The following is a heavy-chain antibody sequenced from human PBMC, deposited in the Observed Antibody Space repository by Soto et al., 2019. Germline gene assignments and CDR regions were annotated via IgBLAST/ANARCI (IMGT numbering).Heavy chain of an antibody. CDR3: ARGWGGMWEPGGFFDY. Sequence: EVQLVESGGGLVQPGGSLRLSCAASGFTFSSYSMNWVRQAPGKGLEWVSYISSSSSTIYYADSVKGRFTISRDNAKNSLYLQMNSLRAEDTAVYYCARGWGGMWEPGGFFDYWGQGTLVTVSS. D-gene: IGHD1-26*01. V-gene: IGHV3-48*01. CDR1: GFTFSSYS. J-gene: IGHJ4*02. CDR2: ISSSSSTI.